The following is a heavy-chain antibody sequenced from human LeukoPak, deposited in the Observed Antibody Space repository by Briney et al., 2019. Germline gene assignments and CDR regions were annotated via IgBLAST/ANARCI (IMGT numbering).Heavy chain of an antibody. Sequence: SQTLSLTCTVSGGSISSGSYYWSWIRHPAGKGLEWIGRIYTSGSTNYNPSLKSRVTISVDTSKNQFSLKLSSVTAADTAVYYCARGYYDSSGYELWGQGTLVTVSS. CDR2: IYTSGST. V-gene: IGHV4-61*02. CDR3: ARGYYDSSGYEL. J-gene: IGHJ4*02. CDR1: GGSISSGSYY. D-gene: IGHD3-22*01.